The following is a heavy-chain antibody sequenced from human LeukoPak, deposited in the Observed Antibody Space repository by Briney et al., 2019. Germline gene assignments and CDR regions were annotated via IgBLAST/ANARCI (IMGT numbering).Heavy chain of an antibody. J-gene: IGHJ4*02. CDR3: ARDPRMGYDY. Sequence: QTGGSLRLSCAASGFTFSSYAMHWVRQAPGKGLEWVAAISYDGSNKYYADSVKGRFTISRDNSKNTLYLQMNSLRAEDTAVYYCARDPRMGYDYWGQGTLVTVSS. V-gene: IGHV3-30*04. CDR1: GFTFSSYA. CDR2: ISYDGSNK. D-gene: IGHD5-12*01.